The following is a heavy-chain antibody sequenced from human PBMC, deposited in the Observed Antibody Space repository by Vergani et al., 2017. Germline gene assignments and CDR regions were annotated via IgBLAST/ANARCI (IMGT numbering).Heavy chain of an antibody. D-gene: IGHD3-9*01. CDR2: VYWNDDE. V-gene: IGHV2-5*01. CDR1: GFSLTTGGEG. J-gene: IGHJ3*01. CDR3: VHRLGYFDWDGAFDV. Sequence: QITLRESGPTLVKPPQTLTLTCTFSGFSLTTGGEGVGWIRQPPGRALEWLAFVYWNDDERYSPSLKSRVTITKDTSKNEVILTMATMDPVDTATYYCVHRLGYFDWDGAFDVWGPGTMVTVSS.